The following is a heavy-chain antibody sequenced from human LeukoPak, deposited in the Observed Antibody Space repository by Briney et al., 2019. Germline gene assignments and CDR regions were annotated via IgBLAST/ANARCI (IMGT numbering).Heavy chain of an antibody. D-gene: IGHD3-22*01. CDR1: GFTFDDYG. Sequence: GGSLRLSCAASGFTFDDYGMTWVRQAPGKGLERVSGINWSGGSTGYADSVKGRFTISRDNAKNSLYLQMNSLRAEDTALYYCARDRPYYYDSGGYYYVDYWGQGTLVTVSS. V-gene: IGHV3-20*04. J-gene: IGHJ4*02. CDR2: INWSGGST. CDR3: ARDRPYYYDSGGYYYVDY.